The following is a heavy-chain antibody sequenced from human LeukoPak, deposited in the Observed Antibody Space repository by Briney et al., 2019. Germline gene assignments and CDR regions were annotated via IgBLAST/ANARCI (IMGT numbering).Heavy chain of an antibody. CDR1: GYTFTSYD. Sequence: ASVKVSCKASGYTFTSYDINWVRQATGQGLEWMGWMNPNSGNTGYAQKFQGRVTMTRNTSISTAYMELSSLRSEDTAVYYCATPLQLGGEPLFDYWGQGTLVTVSS. D-gene: IGHD7-27*01. CDR3: ATPLQLGGEPLFDY. J-gene: IGHJ4*02. V-gene: IGHV1-8*01. CDR2: MNPNSGNT.